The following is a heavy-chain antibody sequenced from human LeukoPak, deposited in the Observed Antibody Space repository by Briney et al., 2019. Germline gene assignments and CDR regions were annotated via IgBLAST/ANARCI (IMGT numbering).Heavy chain of an antibody. Sequence: GGSLRVYCAASGFTFSSYWMSWVRQAPGKGLEWVANIKQDGSEKYYVDSVKGRFTISRDNAKNSLYLQMNSLRAEDTAVYYCARDPVGDWFDPWGQGTLVTVSS. J-gene: IGHJ5*02. CDR1: GFTFSSYW. CDR2: IKQDGSEK. V-gene: IGHV3-7*01. CDR3: ARDPVGDWFDP.